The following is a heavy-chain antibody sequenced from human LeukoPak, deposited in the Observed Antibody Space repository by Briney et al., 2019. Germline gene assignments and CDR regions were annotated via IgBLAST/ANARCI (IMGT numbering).Heavy chain of an antibody. CDR3: ARDRDRTGYYCY. J-gene: IGHJ4*02. CDR2: ISAYYGKT. Sequence: ASVKVSCKASGYSFTSYGITWVRQAPGQGLEWMGWISAYYGKTNYAQLLQGRVTMTTDTSTSTAYMELRSLRSDDTAVYYCARDRDRTGYYCYWGQGTLVSVSS. CDR1: GYSFTSYG. V-gene: IGHV1-18*01. D-gene: IGHD3-22*01.